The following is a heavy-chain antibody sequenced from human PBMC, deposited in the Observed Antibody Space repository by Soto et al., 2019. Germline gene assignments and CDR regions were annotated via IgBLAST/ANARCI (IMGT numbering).Heavy chain of an antibody. CDR1: GGTFSSYA. D-gene: IGHD5-18*01. CDR2: IIPIFGTA. Sequence: QVQLVQSGAEVKKPGSSVKVSCKASGGTFSSYAISWVRQAPGQGLEWMGGIIPIFGTANYAQKFQGRVTITADESTSTAYRELSSLRSEDTAVYYCARVNVDTAMVPRVPYYYYGMDVWGQGTTVTVSS. V-gene: IGHV1-69*01. J-gene: IGHJ6*02. CDR3: ARVNVDTAMVPRVPYYYYGMDV.